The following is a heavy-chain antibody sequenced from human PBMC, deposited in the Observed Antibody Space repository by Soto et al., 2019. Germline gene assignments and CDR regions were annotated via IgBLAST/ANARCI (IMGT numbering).Heavy chain of an antibody. J-gene: IGHJ4*02. D-gene: IGHD3-22*01. CDR3: ARVAKYYYDSSGYYPNGY. CDR1: GFTFSSYS. Sequence: GGSLRLSCAASGFTFSSYSMNWVRQAPGKGLEWVSSISSSSSYIYYADSVKGRFTISRDNAKNSLYLQMNSLRAEDTAVYYCARVAKYYYDSSGYYPNGYWGQGTLVTVSS. V-gene: IGHV3-21*01. CDR2: ISSSSSYI.